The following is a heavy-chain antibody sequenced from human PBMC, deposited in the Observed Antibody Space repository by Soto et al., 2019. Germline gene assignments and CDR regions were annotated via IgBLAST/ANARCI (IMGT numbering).Heavy chain of an antibody. J-gene: IGHJ4*02. CDR3: ARLYCNGGNCYSGY. D-gene: IGHD2-15*01. V-gene: IGHV3-21*01. Sequence: GGSLRLSCAASGFTFSAYSMNWVRQAPGKGLEWVSSISSSGDYIYYADSVKGRFTISRDNAKNSLYLQMNSLRADDTAVYYCARLYCNGGNCYSGYWGQGTLVTVSS. CDR1: GFTFSAYS. CDR2: ISSSGDYI.